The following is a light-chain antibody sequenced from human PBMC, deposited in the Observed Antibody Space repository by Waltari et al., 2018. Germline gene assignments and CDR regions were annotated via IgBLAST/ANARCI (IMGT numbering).Light chain of an antibody. CDR1: QSVTDY. V-gene: IGKV3-11*01. Sequence: EIVLTHSPSPLSLSPAERARPSCRVSQSVTDYLAWYQQKPGQAPMILIYDASTRATGIPDRFSGSGSGTDFSLTISSLEPEDFAVYYCQERSNWVFTFGPGTKVDI. J-gene: IGKJ3*01. CDR2: DAS. CDR3: QERSNWVFT.